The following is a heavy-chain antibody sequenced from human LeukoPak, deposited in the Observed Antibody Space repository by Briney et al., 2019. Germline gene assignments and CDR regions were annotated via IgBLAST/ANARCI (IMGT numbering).Heavy chain of an antibody. D-gene: IGHD1-26*01. Sequence: GGSLRLSFAASGFTFNSYWMSWVRQAPGKGLEWVANIKHDGSERYYVDSVKGRFTISRDNAKSSLYLQMNSLRAEDTAVYYCASVREWQLQNAPFDYWGQGTLVTVSS. CDR3: ASVREWQLQNAPFDY. CDR2: IKHDGSER. J-gene: IGHJ4*02. CDR1: GFTFNSYW. V-gene: IGHV3-7*01.